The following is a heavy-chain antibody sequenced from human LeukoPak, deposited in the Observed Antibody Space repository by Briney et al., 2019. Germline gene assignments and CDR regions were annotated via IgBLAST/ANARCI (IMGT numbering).Heavy chain of an antibody. CDR1: GYTFTGYY. CDR2: INPNSGGT. V-gene: IGHV1-2*02. D-gene: IGHD3-10*01. J-gene: IGHJ5*02. Sequence: ASVKVCCKASGYTFTGYYMHWVRQAPRQGLEWMGWINPNSGGTNYAQKFQGRITMTRDTSISTAYMELSRLRSDDTAVYYCARVTMVRGAFIGWFDPWGQGTLVTVSS. CDR3: ARVTMVRGAFIGWFDP.